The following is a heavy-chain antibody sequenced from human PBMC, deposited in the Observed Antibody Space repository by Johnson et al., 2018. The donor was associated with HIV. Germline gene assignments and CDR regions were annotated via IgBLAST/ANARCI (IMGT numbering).Heavy chain of an antibody. CDR1: GFTFDDYA. J-gene: IGHJ3*02. V-gene: IGHV3-9*01. D-gene: IGHD4-17*01. CDR2: INWNGGTP. CDR3: ARGEDGVDAFDI. Sequence: VQLVESGGGLVQPGRSLRLSCAASGFTFDDYAMHWVRQAPGKGLEWVSGINWNGGTPAYADYDKGRFTISRENSNNTLYLQMNSLRPEDTAVYYCARGEDGVDAFDIWGQGTMVTVSS.